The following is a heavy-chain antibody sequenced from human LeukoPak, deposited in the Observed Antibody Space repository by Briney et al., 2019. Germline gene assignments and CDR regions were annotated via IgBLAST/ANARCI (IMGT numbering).Heavy chain of an antibody. CDR3: ARDRGGGSYYDAFDI. Sequence: SVKVSCKASGGTFSSYAISWVRQAPGQGLEWMEGIIPIFGTANYAQKFQGRVTITADESTSTAYMELSSLRSEDTAVYYCARDRGGGSYYDAFDIWGQGTMVTVSS. CDR1: GGTFSSYA. V-gene: IGHV1-69*01. J-gene: IGHJ3*02. D-gene: IGHD1-26*01. CDR2: IIPIFGTA.